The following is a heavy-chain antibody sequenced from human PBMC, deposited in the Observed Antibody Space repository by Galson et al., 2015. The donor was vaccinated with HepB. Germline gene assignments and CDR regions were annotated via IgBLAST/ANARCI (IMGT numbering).Heavy chain of an antibody. CDR2: IIPIFGTA. CDR3: ATSLTFGDVGYFDY. D-gene: IGHD3-16*01. J-gene: IGHJ4*02. CDR1: GGTFSSYA. Sequence: SVKVSCKASGGTFSSYAISWVRQAPGQGLEWMGGIIPIFGTANYAQKFQGRVTITADESTSTAYMELSSLRSEDTAVYYCATSLTFGDVGYFDYWGQGTLVTVSS. V-gene: IGHV1-69*13.